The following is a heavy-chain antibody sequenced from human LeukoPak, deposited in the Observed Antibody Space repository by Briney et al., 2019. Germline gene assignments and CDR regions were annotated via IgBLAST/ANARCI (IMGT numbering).Heavy chain of an antibody. D-gene: IGHD2-2*02. CDR3: AKAPVVVPAAIDY. V-gene: IGHV3-23*01. J-gene: IGHJ4*02. CDR2: ISGSGGST. CDR1: GFTFSSYA. Sequence: GGSLRLSCAASGFTFSSYAMSWVRQAPGKGLEWVSAISGSGGSTYYADSVKGRSTISRDNSKNTLYLQMNSLRAEDTAVYYCAKAPVVVPAAIDYWGQGTLVTVSS.